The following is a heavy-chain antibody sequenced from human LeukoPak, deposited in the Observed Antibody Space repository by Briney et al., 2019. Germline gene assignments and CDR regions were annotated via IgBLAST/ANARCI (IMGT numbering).Heavy chain of an antibody. CDR1: GFTFSSYW. CDR2: INSDGSST. J-gene: IGHJ6*03. D-gene: IGHD2-2*01. CDR3: ARAGKYQRYYYYMDV. Sequence: GGSLRLSCAASGFTFSSYWMHWVRQAPGKGLVWVSRINSDGSSTSYADSVKGRFTISRDNAKNTLYLQMNSLRAEDSAVYYCARAGKYQRYYYYMDVWGKGTTVTVSS. V-gene: IGHV3-74*01.